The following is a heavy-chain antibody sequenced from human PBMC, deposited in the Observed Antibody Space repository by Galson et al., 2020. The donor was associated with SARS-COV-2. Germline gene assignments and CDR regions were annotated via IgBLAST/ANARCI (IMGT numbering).Heavy chain of an antibody. J-gene: IGHJ4*02. Sequence: SETLSLTCTVSGASVTGTTYYWNWIRQPAGKGLEWIGHIYSSGSANSNPSLKSRATISVDTSKSHFSLKLSSVTAADTAVYYCAGYDFWSASYSWGQGTLVTVSS. CDR3: AGYDFWSASYS. D-gene: IGHD3-3*01. CDR1: GASVTGTTYY. V-gene: IGHV4-61*09. CDR2: IYSSGSA.